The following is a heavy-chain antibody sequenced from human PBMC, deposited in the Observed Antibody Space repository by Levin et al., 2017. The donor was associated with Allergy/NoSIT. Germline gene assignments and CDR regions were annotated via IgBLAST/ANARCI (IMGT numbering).Heavy chain of an antibody. D-gene: IGHD3-10*01. CDR1: GGSFSGYY. V-gene: IGHV4-34*01. CDR2: INHSGST. J-gene: IGHJ4*02. CDR3: ARGGRGRIWFGVLDY. Sequence: SQTLSLTCAVYGGSFSGYYWSWIRQPPGKGLEWIGEINHSGSTNYNPSLKSRVTISVDTSKNQFSLKLSSVTAADTAVYYCARGGRGRIWFGVLDYWGQGTLVTVSS.